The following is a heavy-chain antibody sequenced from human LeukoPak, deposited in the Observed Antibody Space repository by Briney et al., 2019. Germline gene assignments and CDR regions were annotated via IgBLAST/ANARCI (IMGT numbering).Heavy chain of an antibody. CDR2: IYYSGST. Sequence: SETLSLTCTVSGGSISSSSYYWGWIRQPPGKGLEWIGSIYYSGSTYYNPSLKSRVTISVDTSKNQFSLKLSSVTAADTAVYYCARFHDFWSGYYPGYNWFDPWGQGTLVTVSS. CDR3: ARFHDFWSGYYPGYNWFDP. CDR1: GGSISSSSYY. D-gene: IGHD3-3*01. V-gene: IGHV4-39*01. J-gene: IGHJ5*02.